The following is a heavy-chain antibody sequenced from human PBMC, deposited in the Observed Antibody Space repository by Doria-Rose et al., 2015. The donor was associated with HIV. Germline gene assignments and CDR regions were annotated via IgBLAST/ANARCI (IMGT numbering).Heavy chain of an antibody. J-gene: IGHJ4*02. Sequence: QITLKESGPVLVKPTETLTLTCTVSGVSLSSPGIGVSWIRQPPGKALEWLANILSDDERSYKASLKSRLTISRGTSKSQVVRTMTDMDPVDTATYYCARIKSSRWYHKYYFDFWGQGTLVIVSA. CDR3: ARIKSSRWYHKYYFDF. CDR1: GVSLSSPGIG. V-gene: IGHV2-26*01. D-gene: IGHD6-13*01. CDR2: ILSDDER.